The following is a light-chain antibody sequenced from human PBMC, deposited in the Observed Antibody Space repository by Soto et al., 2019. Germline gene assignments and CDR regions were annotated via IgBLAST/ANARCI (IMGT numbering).Light chain of an antibody. CDR1: SGHSNYI. V-gene: IGLV4-60*03. J-gene: IGLJ3*02. CDR2: IEGSGNY. Sequence: QSVLTQSPSVSASLGSSVDLTCTGTSGHSNYIIAWHQQQPGKAPRHLMKIEGSGNYNTGSGAPHCFSGSSSGADRYLTIALRRSEDDAYYCCENGDSKTRVFGGGTKLTVL. CDR3: ENGDSKTRV.